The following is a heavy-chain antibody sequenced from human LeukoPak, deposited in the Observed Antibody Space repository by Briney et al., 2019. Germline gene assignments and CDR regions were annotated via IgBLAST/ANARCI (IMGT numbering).Heavy chain of an antibody. Sequence: GGSLRLSCAASGFTFSNYWMHWVRQAPGKGLVWVSRINSDGSSRNYADSVKGRFTISGDNAKNTLYLQMNSLRAEDTAVYYCASASSHRIAAGGDYWGQGTLVTVSS. CDR1: GFTFSNYW. CDR3: ASASSHRIAAGGDY. CDR2: INSDGSSR. D-gene: IGHD6-13*01. J-gene: IGHJ4*02. V-gene: IGHV3-74*01.